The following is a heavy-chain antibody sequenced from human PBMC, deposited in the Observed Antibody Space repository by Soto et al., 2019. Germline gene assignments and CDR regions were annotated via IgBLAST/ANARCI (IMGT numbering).Heavy chain of an antibody. V-gene: IGHV3-23*01. Sequence: PGGSLRLSCAASGFTFSSYAMSWVRQAPGKGLEWVSAISGSGGSTYYADSVKGRFTISRDNSKNTLYLQMNSLRAEDTAVYYCAKEALDNHDSTNWLDPWGQGTLVTVSS. D-gene: IGHD3-22*01. CDR1: GFTFSSYA. CDR3: AKEALDNHDSTNWLDP. CDR2: ISGSGGST. J-gene: IGHJ5*02.